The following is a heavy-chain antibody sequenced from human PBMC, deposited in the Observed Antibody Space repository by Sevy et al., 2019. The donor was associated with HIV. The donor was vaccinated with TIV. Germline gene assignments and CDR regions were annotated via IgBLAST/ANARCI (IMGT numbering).Heavy chain of an antibody. CDR1: GFTVSSNY. CDR3: ARSVHDHWRGYYSFAY. Sequence: GGSLRLSCAASGFTVSSNYMSWVRQAPGKGLEWVSVIYSGGSTYYADSVKGRFTISRDNSKNTLYLQMNSLRAEDTAVYYCARSVHDHWRGYYSFAYWGQGTLVTVSS. D-gene: IGHD3-3*01. V-gene: IGHV3-53*01. CDR2: IYSGGST. J-gene: IGHJ4*02.